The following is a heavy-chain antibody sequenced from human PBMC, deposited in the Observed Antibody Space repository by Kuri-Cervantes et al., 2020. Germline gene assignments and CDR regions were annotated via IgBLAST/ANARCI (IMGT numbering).Heavy chain of an antibody. CDR2: ISGSGGST. CDR1: GFTFSSYA. J-gene: IGHJ5*02. CDR3: AKGAVGATGRNNWFDP. Sequence: GESLKISCAAPGFTFSSYAMSWVRQAPGKGLEWVSAISGSGGSTYCADSVKGRFTISRDNSKNTLYLQMNSLRAEDTAVYYCAKGAVGATGRNNWFDPWGQGTLVTVSS. V-gene: IGHV3-23*01. D-gene: IGHD1-26*01.